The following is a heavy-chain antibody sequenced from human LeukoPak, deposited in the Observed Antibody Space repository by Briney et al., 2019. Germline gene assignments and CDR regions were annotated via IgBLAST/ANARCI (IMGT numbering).Heavy chain of an antibody. CDR2: ITGSGGST. CDR1: GFTFDNFA. D-gene: IGHD3-10*01. V-gene: IGHV3-23*01. Sequence: PGGSLRLSCAPSGFTFDNFAMTWVRQAPGKGLEWVSEITGSGGSTYYADSVKGRFTISRDNSKNTPYLQMNSLRAEDTAIYYCARELFDFDYWGQGTLVTVSS. J-gene: IGHJ4*02. CDR3: ARELFDFDY.